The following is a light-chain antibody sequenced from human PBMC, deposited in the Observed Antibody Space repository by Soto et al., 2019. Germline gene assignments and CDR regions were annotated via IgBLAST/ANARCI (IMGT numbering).Light chain of an antibody. J-gene: IGKJ1*01. CDR2: KAS. CDR3: QHYNSYSEA. Sequence: DIQRTQSPSTLSASVGDRVTITCRASQSISSWLAWYQKKPGKAPKLLIYKASTLKSGVPSRFSGSGSGTESNLTISRLQPDDFATYYCQHYNSYSEAFGQGTKVDIK. CDR1: QSISSW. V-gene: IGKV1-5*03.